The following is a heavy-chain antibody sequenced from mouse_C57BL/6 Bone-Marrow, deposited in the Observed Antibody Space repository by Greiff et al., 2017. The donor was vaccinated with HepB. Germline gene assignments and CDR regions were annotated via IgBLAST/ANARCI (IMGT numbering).Heavy chain of an antibody. CDR1: GYSFTGYY. CDR2: INPSTGGT. D-gene: IGHD2-1*01. J-gene: IGHJ3*01. V-gene: IGHV1-42*01. CDR3: ARGGPLLSPSDWFAY. Sequence: VQLKQSGPELVKPGASVKISCKASGYSFTGYYMNWVKQSPEKSLEWIGEINPSTGGTTYNQKFKAKATLTVAKSSSTAYMQLKSLTSEDSAVYYCARGGPLLSPSDWFAYWGQGTLVTVSA.